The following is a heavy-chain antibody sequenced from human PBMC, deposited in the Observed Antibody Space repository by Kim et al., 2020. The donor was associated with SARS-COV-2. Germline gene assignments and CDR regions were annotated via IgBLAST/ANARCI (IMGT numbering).Heavy chain of an antibody. Sequence: GGSLRLSCAVSGFSFSSYWMSWVRQAPGKGLEWVANIKQDGGEKYYVASVRGRFTISRDNAKNSLYLQMNSLRAEDTAVYYCARDVQARYSYGPVDYWGQGTLVTVSS. J-gene: IGHJ4*02. CDR1: GFSFSSYW. CDR3: ARDVQARYSYGPVDY. D-gene: IGHD5-18*01. V-gene: IGHV3-7*03. CDR2: IKQDGGEK.